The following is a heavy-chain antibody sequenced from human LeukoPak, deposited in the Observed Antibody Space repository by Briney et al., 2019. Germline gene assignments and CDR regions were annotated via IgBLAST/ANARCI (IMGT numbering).Heavy chain of an antibody. CDR3: ARAFSQYDFWSGYYGFDY. Sequence: GGSLRLSCATSRFTFSSYEMNWVRQAPGKGLEWVSYISSSGTTMYYADSVKGRFTISRDNAKNSLYLQMNSLRAEDTAVYYCARAFSQYDFWSGYYGFDYWGQGTLVTVSS. V-gene: IGHV3-48*03. CDR2: ISSSGTTM. D-gene: IGHD3-3*01. J-gene: IGHJ4*02. CDR1: RFTFSSYE.